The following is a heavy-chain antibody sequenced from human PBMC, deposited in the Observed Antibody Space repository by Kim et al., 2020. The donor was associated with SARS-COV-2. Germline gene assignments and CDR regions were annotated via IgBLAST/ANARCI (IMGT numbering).Heavy chain of an antibody. Sequence: TNYNPPLKSRVTISVDTSKNQFSLKLSSVTAADTAVYYCARVSGYYRLDYWGQGTLVTVSS. CDR2: T. J-gene: IGHJ4*02. D-gene: IGHD3-3*01. CDR3: ARVSGYYRLDY. V-gene: IGHV4-59*01.